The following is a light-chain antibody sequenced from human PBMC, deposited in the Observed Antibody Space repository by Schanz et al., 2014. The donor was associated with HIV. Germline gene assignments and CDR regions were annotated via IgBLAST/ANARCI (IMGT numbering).Light chain of an antibody. J-gene: IGLJ2*01. CDR2: GNS. CDR1: SSNIGAGYD. Sequence: QSVLTQPPSVSGAPGQRVTISCTGSSSNIGAGYDVHWYQQLPGTAPKLLIYGNSNRPSGVPDRFSGSKSGTSATLAISGLQADDEAYYYCQSYDVSLSGKVFGGGTKLTVL. CDR3: QSYDVSLSGKV. V-gene: IGLV1-40*01.